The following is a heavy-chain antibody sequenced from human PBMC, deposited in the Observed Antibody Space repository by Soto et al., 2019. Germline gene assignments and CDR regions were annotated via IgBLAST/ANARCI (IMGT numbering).Heavy chain of an antibody. CDR3: ARNIGITMVRGVIPDFDY. V-gene: IGHV5-51*01. D-gene: IGHD3-10*01. CDR2: IYPGDSDT. J-gene: IGHJ4*02. CDR1: GYSFTSYW. Sequence: PGESLKLSCKGSGYSFTSYWIGWVRQMPGKGLEWMGIIYPGDSDTRYSPSFQGQVTISADKSISTAYLQWSSLKASDTAMYYCARNIGITMVRGVIPDFDYWGQGTLVTVS.